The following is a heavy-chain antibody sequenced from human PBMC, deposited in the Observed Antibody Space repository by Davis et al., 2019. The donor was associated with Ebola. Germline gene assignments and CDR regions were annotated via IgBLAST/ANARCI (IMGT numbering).Heavy chain of an antibody. CDR2: ISWNSGSI. D-gene: IGHD2-2*02. Sequence: SLKISCAASGFTFDDYAMHWVRQAPGKGLEWVSGISWNSGSIGYADSVKGRFTISRDNAKNSLYLQMNSLRAEDTAVYYCARDVVVVPAAILVDYYYYGMDVWGQGTTVTVSS. CDR3: ARDVVVVPAAILVDYYYYGMDV. J-gene: IGHJ6*02. CDR1: GFTFDDYA. V-gene: IGHV3-9*01.